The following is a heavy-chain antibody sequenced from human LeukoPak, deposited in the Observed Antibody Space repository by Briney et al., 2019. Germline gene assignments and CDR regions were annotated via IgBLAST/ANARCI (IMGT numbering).Heavy chain of an antibody. D-gene: IGHD3-16*02. CDR1: GGSISSYY. Sequence: KPSETLSLTCTVSGGSISSYYWSWIRQPPGKGLEWIGYIYYSGSTNYNPSPKSRVTISVDTSKNQFSLKLSSVTAADTAVYYCARGWYYDYVWGSYRYPDAFDIWGQGTMVTVSS. CDR3: ARGWYYDYVWGSYRYPDAFDI. J-gene: IGHJ3*02. V-gene: IGHV4-59*01. CDR2: IYYSGST.